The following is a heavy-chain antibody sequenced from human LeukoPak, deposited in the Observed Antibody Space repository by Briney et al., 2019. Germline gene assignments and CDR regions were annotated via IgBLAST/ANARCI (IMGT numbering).Heavy chain of an antibody. J-gene: IGHJ4*02. D-gene: IGHD4/OR15-4a*01. CDR2: ISGDGGST. Sequence: GGSLRLSCEASGFTFSSYWMHWVRQAPGKGLEWVSLISGDGGSTYYADSVKGRFTISRDNSKNSLYLQMNSLRTEDTALYYCATFSYGARYWGQGTLVTVSS. CDR3: ATFSYGARY. V-gene: IGHV3-43*02. CDR1: GFTFSSYW.